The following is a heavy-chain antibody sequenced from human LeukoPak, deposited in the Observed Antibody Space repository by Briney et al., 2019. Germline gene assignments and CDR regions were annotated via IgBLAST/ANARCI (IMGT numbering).Heavy chain of an antibody. J-gene: IGHJ4*02. CDR2: INPNSGGT. CDR3: ARSTYYYDSSGYYGIGY. D-gene: IGHD3-22*01. V-gene: IGHV1-2*02. CDR1: GYTFTGYY. Sequence: ASVKVSCKASGYTFTGYYMHWVRQAPREGFEWMGWINPNSGGTNYAQKFQGRVTMTRDTSISTAYMELSRLRSDDTAVYYCARSTYYYDSSGYYGIGYWGQGTLVTVSS.